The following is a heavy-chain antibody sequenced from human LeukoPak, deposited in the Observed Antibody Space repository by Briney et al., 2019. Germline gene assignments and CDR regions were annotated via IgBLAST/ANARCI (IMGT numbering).Heavy chain of an antibody. CDR2: IYPDDSDT. D-gene: IGHD3-10*01. J-gene: IGHJ4*02. Sequence: GASLQISCQGSGSTFTSYWIGWARQLPGKGLEWMGIIYPDDSDTRYSPSFQGQVTISADKSISTAYLQWSGLQASDTAMYYCAGDYGSGSYYYDYWGQGTLVTVSS. V-gene: IGHV5-51*01. CDR3: AGDYGSGSYYYDY. CDR1: GSTFTSYW.